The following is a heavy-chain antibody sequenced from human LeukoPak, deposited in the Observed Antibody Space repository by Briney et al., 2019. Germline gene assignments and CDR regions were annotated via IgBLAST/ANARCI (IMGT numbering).Heavy chain of an antibody. J-gene: IGHJ4*02. Sequence: SETLSLTCTVSGGSISSYYWSWIRQPAGKGLEWIGRIYTSGSTNYNPSLKSRVTMSVDTSKNQFSLKLSSVTAADTAVYYCARGSYSGYDRHFDYWGQGTLVTVSS. CDR2: IYTSGST. V-gene: IGHV4-4*07. CDR3: ARGSYSGYDRHFDY. D-gene: IGHD5-12*01. CDR1: GGSISSYY.